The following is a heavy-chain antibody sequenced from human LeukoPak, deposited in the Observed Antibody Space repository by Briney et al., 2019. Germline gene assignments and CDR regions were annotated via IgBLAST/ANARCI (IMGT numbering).Heavy chain of an antibody. D-gene: IGHD5-12*01. CDR2: ISSSSSYI. J-gene: IGHJ6*03. Sequence: GWSLRLSCAASGFTFSSYSMNWVRQAPGKGLEWVSSISSSSSYIYHADSVKGRFTISRDNAKNSLYLQMNSLRAEDTAVYYCARGDSGWPPYYYYYMDVWGKGTTVTVSS. CDR1: GFTFSSYS. CDR3: ARGDSGWPPYYYYYMDV. V-gene: IGHV3-21*01.